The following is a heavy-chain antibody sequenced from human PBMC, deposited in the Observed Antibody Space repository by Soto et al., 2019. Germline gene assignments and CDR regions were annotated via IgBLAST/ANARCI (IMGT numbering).Heavy chain of an antibody. CDR2: ISWNSGSI. CDR3: AKDIPGIAAAGSPDY. Sequence: GGSLRLSCAASGFTFDDYAMHWVRQAPGKGLEWVSGISWNSGSIGYADSVKGRFTISRDNAKNSLYLQMNSLRAEDTALYYCAKDIPGIAAAGSPDYWGQGTLVTVSS. J-gene: IGHJ4*02. CDR1: GFTFDDYA. D-gene: IGHD6-13*01. V-gene: IGHV3-9*01.